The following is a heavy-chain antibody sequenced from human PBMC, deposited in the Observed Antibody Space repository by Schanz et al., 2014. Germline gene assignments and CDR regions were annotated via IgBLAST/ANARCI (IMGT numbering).Heavy chain of an antibody. CDR1: GFTFSDYS. V-gene: IGHV3-21*04. CDR3: AKYRYSVFDFDY. Sequence: EVQLVESGGCLVQPGGSLIISCSASGFTFSDYSMNWVRQAPGKGLEWVSSISDSSSYIYYADSVKGRFTISRDNSKNTLYLQMNSLRAEDTAIYYCAKYRYSVFDFDYWGQGTLVTVSS. CDR2: ISDSSSYI. J-gene: IGHJ4*02. D-gene: IGHD3-16*02.